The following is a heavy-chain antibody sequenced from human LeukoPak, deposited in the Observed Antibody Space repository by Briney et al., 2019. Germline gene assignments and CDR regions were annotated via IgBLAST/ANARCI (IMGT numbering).Heavy chain of an antibody. CDR3: ARDGGIVGAHPFDY. Sequence: GGSLRLSCAASGFTFSSYSMNWVRQAPGKELEWVSSISSSSSYIYYADSVKGRFTISRDNAKNSLYLQMNSLRAEDTAVYYCARDGGIVGAHPFDYWGQGTLVTVSS. J-gene: IGHJ4*02. D-gene: IGHD1-26*01. V-gene: IGHV3-21*01. CDR1: GFTFSSYS. CDR2: ISSSSSYI.